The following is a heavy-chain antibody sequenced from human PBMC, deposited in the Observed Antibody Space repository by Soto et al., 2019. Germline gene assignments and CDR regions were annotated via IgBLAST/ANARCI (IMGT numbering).Heavy chain of an antibody. CDR1: GFTFSDFW. D-gene: IGHD6-13*01. CDR2: IKEDGSEK. Sequence: EVQLVESGGGLVQPGGSLRLSCAASGFTFSDFWMSWVRQAPGKGLEWVANIKEDGSEKYYVDTVKVRFTISRNNAQKSLYLQMNSLRAEDTAGYDCGRGGSWGSDYCGPGTLVTVSS. CDR3: GRGGSWGSDY. J-gene: IGHJ4*02. V-gene: IGHV3-7*05.